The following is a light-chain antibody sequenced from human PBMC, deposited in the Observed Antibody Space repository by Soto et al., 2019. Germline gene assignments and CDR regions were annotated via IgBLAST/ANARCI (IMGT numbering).Light chain of an antibody. V-gene: IGKV1-5*03. CDR2: KAS. CDR3: QQYNSYPQLT. Sequence: DIQMTQSPATLSASVGDRVTITCRASQSISSWLAWYQQKPGKAPKLLIYKASSIESGVPSRFRGSGSGTEFTLTISSLQPDDFAIYYCQQYNSYPQLTFGRGTKVEIK. J-gene: IGKJ4*01. CDR1: QSISSW.